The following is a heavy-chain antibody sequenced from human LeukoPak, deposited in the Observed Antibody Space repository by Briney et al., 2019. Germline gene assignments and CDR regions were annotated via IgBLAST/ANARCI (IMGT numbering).Heavy chain of an antibody. Sequence: KASETLSLTCAVYNGFDSYYMTIVRQPPGKGLEWVGEITYRGSGNYNPSLKGRATISINVSQRQFSLSLRSVTAADTATYYRGVYGGDWRFDFWGQGTPITVSS. V-gene: IGHV4-34*01. CDR1: NGFDSYY. CDR3: GVYGGDWRFDF. J-gene: IGHJ4*02. D-gene: IGHD2-21*02. CDR2: ITYRGSG.